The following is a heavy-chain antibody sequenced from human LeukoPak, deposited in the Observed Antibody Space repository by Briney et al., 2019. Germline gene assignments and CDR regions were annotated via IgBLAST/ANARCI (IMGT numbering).Heavy chain of an antibody. CDR3: ARDDCSGGSCYSPYYYMDV. D-gene: IGHD2-15*01. V-gene: IGHV1-46*01. J-gene: IGHJ6*03. Sequence: ASVKVSCKASRYTFTSYYMHWVRQAPGQGLEWMGIINPSGGSTSYAQKFQGRVTMTRDTSTSTVYMELRSLRSDDTAVYYCARDDCSGGSCYSPYYYMDVWGKGTTVTVSS. CDR2: INPSGGST. CDR1: RYTFTSYY.